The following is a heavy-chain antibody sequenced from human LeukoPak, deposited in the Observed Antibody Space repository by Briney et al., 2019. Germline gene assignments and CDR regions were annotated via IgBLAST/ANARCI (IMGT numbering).Heavy chain of an antibody. V-gene: IGHV4-38-2*02. CDR2: IYHSGST. Sequence: PSETLSLTCTVSGYSISSGYYWGWIRQPPGKGLEWVGSIYHSGSTYYNPSLKSRVTISVDTSKNQFSLKLSSVTAADTAVYYCARSPYYDFWSGLGAFDYWGQGTLVTVSS. D-gene: IGHD3-3*01. CDR1: GYSISSGYY. CDR3: ARSPYYDFWSGLGAFDY. J-gene: IGHJ4*02.